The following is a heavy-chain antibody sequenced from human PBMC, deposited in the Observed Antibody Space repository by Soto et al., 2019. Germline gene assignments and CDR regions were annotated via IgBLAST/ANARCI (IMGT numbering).Heavy chain of an antibody. CDR3: ARDVDFWSGSYGAYYYAMDV. D-gene: IGHD3-3*01. J-gene: IGHJ6*02. Sequence: PSETLSLTCDVYGGSFSGYIWTWIRQTPGKGLQWIGQINHSGSANYNPSLKSRVTISVHTSNSQFSLELSSVTAADTAVYYCARDVDFWSGSYGAYYYAMDVWGQGTTVTVSS. V-gene: IGHV4-34*01. CDR1: GGSFSGYI. CDR2: INHSGSA.